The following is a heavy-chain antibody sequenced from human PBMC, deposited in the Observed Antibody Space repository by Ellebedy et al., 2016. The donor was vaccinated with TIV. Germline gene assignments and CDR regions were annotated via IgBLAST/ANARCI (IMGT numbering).Heavy chain of an antibody. CDR2: IWYDGSIK. V-gene: IGHV3-33*08. Sequence: GGSLRLSXEASGFIFSTYAIHWGRQAPGKGLDWVAVIWYDGSIKFYGDSVKGRFTISRDNSKNMLYLQMNSLRAEDTAVYYCVRGEPIADYWGQGILVTVSS. CDR1: GFIFSTYA. CDR3: VRGEPIADY. J-gene: IGHJ4*02. D-gene: IGHD1-14*01.